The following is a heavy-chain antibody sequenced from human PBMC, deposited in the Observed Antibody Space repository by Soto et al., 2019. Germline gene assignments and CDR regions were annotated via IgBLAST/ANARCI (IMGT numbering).Heavy chain of an antibody. Sequence: PSETLSLTSTVSGGSISRYSGGWILEPPGKGLEWIGYIYYSGSPNFSPSLESRVIISEDTSKNQFSLKLSSVTAADTAIYYCAGGRDDYNGWYFDLWGRGTLVTVSS. J-gene: IGHJ2*01. CDR1: GGSISRYS. CDR2: IYYSGSP. CDR3: AGGRDDYNGWYFDL. D-gene: IGHD4-4*01. V-gene: IGHV4-59*01.